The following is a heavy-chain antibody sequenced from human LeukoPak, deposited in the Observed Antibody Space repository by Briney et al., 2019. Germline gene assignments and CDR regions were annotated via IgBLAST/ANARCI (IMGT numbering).Heavy chain of an antibody. CDR3: ARERTTIVSGTTIGAY. Sequence: PGGTLRLSCAASGFTFNIHGMNWVRQAPGKGLEWVSSISSSSSYIYYADSVKGRFTISRDNAKNSLYLQMNSLRADDTAVYYCARERTTIVSGTTIGAYWGQGTLVTVSS. V-gene: IGHV3-21*01. CDR2: ISSSSSYI. CDR1: GFTFNIHG. J-gene: IGHJ4*02. D-gene: IGHD2/OR15-2a*01.